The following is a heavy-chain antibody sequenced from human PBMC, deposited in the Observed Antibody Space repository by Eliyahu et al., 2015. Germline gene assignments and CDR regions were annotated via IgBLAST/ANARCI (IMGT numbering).Heavy chain of an antibody. Sequence: EVQLVESGGGLVQPGGSLRLXCAASGFTVSSXYXSWVRXAPGKGLEWVSVIYSGGSTYYADSVKGRFTISRDNSKNTLYLQMNSLRAEDTAVYYCARDGSGYDLFDYWGQGTLVTVSS. CDR2: IYSGGST. CDR1: GFTVSSXY. D-gene: IGHD5-12*01. CDR3: ARDGSGYDLFDY. J-gene: IGHJ4*02. V-gene: IGHV3-66*01.